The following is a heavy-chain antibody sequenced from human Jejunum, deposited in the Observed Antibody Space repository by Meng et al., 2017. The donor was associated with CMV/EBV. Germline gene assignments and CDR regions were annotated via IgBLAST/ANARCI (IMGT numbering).Heavy chain of an antibody. Sequence: SGFTFSSYWMHWVRQVPGKGLVWVSRINSDGSSTSYADSVKGRFTISRDNAKNSLYLQMNSLRAEDTAVYYCASCSTNCLRPFDYWGQGTLVTVSS. CDR1: GFTFSSYW. CDR3: ASCSTNCLRPFDY. CDR2: INSDGSST. D-gene: IGHD2-2*01. V-gene: IGHV3-74*01. J-gene: IGHJ4*02.